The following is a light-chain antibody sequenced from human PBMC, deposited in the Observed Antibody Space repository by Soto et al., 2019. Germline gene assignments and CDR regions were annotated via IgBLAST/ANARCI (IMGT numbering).Light chain of an antibody. J-gene: IGLJ7*01. CDR3: SSYSATNTLV. CDR1: SSDIGDYPY. CDR2: EVT. Sequence: QSALTQPASVSGSPGQSITISCTGTSSDIGDYPYVSWYQQHPAKVPKLIIYEVTNRPSGVTGRFSGSNSQNSASLTISGLQADEEADYYCSSYSATNTLVFGSGTQLTVL. V-gene: IGLV2-14*01.